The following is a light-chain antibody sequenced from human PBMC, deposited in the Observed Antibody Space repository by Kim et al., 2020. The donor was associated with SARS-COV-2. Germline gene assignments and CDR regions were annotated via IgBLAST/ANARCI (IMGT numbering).Light chain of an antibody. V-gene: IGKV1-39*01. Sequence: DIQMTQSPSSLSASVGDRVTITCRASQSISTYLNWYQQKPGKAPKLLIYGASNLPSGVPSRFGGSGSETDFTLTISTLQPEDFGTYYCQQGYSTFGQGTKLEI. J-gene: IGKJ2*01. CDR1: QSISTY. CDR3: QQGYST. CDR2: GAS.